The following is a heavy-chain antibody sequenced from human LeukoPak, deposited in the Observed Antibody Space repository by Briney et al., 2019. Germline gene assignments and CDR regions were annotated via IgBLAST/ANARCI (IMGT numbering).Heavy chain of an antibody. CDR3: ASPGSGSFYYYYGMDV. Sequence: GGSLRLSCAVSGFTFSSYSMNWVRQAPGKGLEWVSYISSSSTIYYADSVKGRFTISRDNAKNSLYLQMNSLRAEDTAVYYCASPGSGSFYYYYGMDVWGQGTTVTVSS. CDR2: ISSSSTI. J-gene: IGHJ6*02. D-gene: IGHD3-10*01. CDR1: GFTFSSYS. V-gene: IGHV3-48*01.